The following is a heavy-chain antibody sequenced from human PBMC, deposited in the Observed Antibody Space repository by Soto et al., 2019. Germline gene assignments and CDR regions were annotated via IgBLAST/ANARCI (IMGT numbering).Heavy chain of an antibody. CDR1: GGSFSNYY. V-gene: IGHV4-34*01. CDR3: MRVRSTKMTAIITN. Sequence: LSENLSLTCGVSGGSFSNYYWTWIRQPPGKGLEWIGEISHSGIANYNPSLKSRVTISVDTSKHQFSLNLSSVTAADTAVYYCMRVRSTKMTAIITNSGQGTLVTVSS. D-gene: IGHD2-21*02. CDR2: ISHSGIA. J-gene: IGHJ4*01.